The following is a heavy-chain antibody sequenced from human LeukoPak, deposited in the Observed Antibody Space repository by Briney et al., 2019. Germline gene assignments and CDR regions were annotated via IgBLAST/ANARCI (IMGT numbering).Heavy chain of an antibody. CDR2: IHPSGGIT. V-gene: IGHV1-46*01. Sequence: ASVKVSCKASGYTFTRYFMHWVRQAPGQGLEWMGIIHPSGGITTYAEKFQGRVIMTRDTSTRTVYMELSSLRSDDTAVYYCAGGVRTSFDSWGQGTLVTVSS. CDR3: AGGVRTSFDS. D-gene: IGHD3-10*01. CDR1: GYTFTRYF. J-gene: IGHJ4*02.